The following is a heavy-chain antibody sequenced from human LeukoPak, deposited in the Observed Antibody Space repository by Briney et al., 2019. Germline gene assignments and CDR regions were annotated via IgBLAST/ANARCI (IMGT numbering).Heavy chain of an antibody. D-gene: IGHD4/OR15-4a*01. CDR1: GCSVSSSL. V-gene: IGHV3-53*01. Sequence: GESLRLSCTVSGCSVSSSLRCWGPQVPAKGKGLVSVIYAGATTNYAVSVKGRFTISRANSKNTLYLRMHDLRAEDTDLYSCAREWANQRQGRDCWGQGTPVSAS. J-gene: IGHJ4*02. CDR2: IYAGATT. CDR3: AREWANQRQGRDC.